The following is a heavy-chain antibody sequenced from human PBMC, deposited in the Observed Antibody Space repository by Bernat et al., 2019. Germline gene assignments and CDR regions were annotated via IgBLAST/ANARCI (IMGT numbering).Heavy chain of an antibody. Sequence: QLQLQESGPGLVKPSETLSLTCTVSGGSISSSSYYWGWIRQPPGKGLEWIGGIDYGGSTYYNPSLKSRVTISVDTSKNQFSLKLSSVTAADTAVYYCARQGRQLGAGAFDIWGQGTMVTVSS. CDR3: ARQGRQLGAGAFDI. CDR2: IDYGGST. D-gene: IGHD6-6*01. V-gene: IGHV4-39*01. CDR1: GGSISSSSYY. J-gene: IGHJ3*02.